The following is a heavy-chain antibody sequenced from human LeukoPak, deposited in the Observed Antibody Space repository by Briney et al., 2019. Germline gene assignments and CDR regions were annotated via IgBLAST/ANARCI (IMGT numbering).Heavy chain of an antibody. CDR2: ISAYNGNT. Sequence: ASVKVSCKASGYTFTSYGISWVRQAPGQGLEWMGWISAYNGNTNYAPKLQGRVTMTTDTSTSTAYMELRSLRSDDTAVYYCARVRGYYDSSGPRDYWGQGTLVTVSS. CDR1: GYTFTSYG. J-gene: IGHJ4*02. V-gene: IGHV1-18*01. D-gene: IGHD3-22*01. CDR3: ARVRGYYDSSGPRDY.